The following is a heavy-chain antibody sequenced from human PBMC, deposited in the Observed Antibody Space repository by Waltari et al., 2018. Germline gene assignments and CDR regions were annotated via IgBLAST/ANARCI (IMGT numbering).Heavy chain of an antibody. Sequence: QVQLVQSGAEVKKPGSSVKVSCKASGGTFSSYAISWVRQAPGQGLEWMGGIIPIFGTANYAQKFQGRVTMTAYESTSPAYMELSSLRSEDTAVYYCARDQRITMIVDDAFDIWGQGTMVTVSS. CDR3: ARDQRITMIVDDAFDI. CDR1: GGTFSSYA. CDR2: IIPIFGTA. J-gene: IGHJ3*02. V-gene: IGHV1-69*01. D-gene: IGHD3-22*01.